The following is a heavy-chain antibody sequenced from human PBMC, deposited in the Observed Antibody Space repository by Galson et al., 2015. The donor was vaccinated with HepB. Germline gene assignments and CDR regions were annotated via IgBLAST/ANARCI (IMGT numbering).Heavy chain of an antibody. CDR1: GFTFSSYA. V-gene: IGHV3-23*01. CDR3: AKFGTQRSWFRAHNHFDY. Sequence: SLRLSCAATGFTFSSYAMSWVRQAPGKGLEWVSAISGSGGSTYYADSAKGRFTISRDSSKNTLYLQMTSLRAEDTAVYYCAKFGTQRSWFRAHNHFDYWGQGTLVTVSA. D-gene: IGHD3-10*01. J-gene: IGHJ4*02. CDR2: ISGSGGST.